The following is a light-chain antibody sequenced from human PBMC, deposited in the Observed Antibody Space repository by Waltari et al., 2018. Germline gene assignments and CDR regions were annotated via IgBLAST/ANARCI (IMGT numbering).Light chain of an antibody. CDR2: GAS. CDR3: ERYGPSPRYT. CDR1: NSVSSAY. Sequence: DIVLTQSPGTLSLSPGERATLSCRASNSVSSAYLAWYQQKPGQAPRFLMYGASRRAAGTPDRFSGRGAGTDVTVTINRLEPEDFAVDHCERYGPSPRYTFGQATKLAI. J-gene: IGKJ2*01. V-gene: IGKV3-20*01.